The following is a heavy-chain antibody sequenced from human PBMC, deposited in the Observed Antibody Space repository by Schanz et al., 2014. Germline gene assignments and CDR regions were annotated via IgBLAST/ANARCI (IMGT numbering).Heavy chain of an antibody. CDR2: INPSGGST. V-gene: IGHV1-18*01. J-gene: IGHJ4*02. CDR1: GYTFTNYG. CDR3: ARGGYSSGWYDRDIAHCDY. D-gene: IGHD6-19*01. Sequence: QVQLVQSGAAVKKPGASVGVSCKASGYTFTNYGVTWVRQAPGQGLEWMGIINPSGGSTRYGQKFQGRITVTTDTSTSTSYMELTSLRFDDTAVYYCARGGYSSGWYDRDIAHCDYWGQGTLVTVSS.